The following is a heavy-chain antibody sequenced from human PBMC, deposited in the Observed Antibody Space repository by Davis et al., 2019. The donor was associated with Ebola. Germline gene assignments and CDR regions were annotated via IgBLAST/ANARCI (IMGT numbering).Heavy chain of an antibody. Sequence: SETLSLTCAVYGGSFSGYYWSWFRQPPGKGLEWIGYIYYGGSTKNNPSLTSRVTVSVDTSKNQFSLKLSSVTAADTAVYYCARRIVVAWGSFYYDDWGQGILVTVSS. J-gene: IGHJ4*02. V-gene: IGHV4-59*08. CDR2: IYYGGST. CDR1: GGSFSGYY. D-gene: IGHD6-19*01. CDR3: ARRIVVAWGSFYYDD.